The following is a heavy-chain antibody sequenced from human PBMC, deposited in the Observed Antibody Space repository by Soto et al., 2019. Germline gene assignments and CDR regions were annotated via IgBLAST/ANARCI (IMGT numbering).Heavy chain of an antibody. J-gene: IGHJ6*02. Sequence: GSLRLSCAASGFTFSSYSMNWVRQAPGKGLEWVSYISSSSSTIYYADSVKGRSTISRDNGKNSLYLQMNSLRDEDTAVYYCARSSKRWGYSYSYYYYGMDVWGQGTTVTVSS. CDR1: GFTFSSYS. D-gene: IGHD5-18*01. CDR3: ARSSKRWGYSYSYYYYGMDV. CDR2: ISSSSSTI. V-gene: IGHV3-48*02.